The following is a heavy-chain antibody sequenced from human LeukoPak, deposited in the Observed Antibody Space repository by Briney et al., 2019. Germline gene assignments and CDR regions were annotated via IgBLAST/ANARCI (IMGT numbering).Heavy chain of an antibody. CDR1: GVSISSYY. V-gene: IGHV4-59*01. D-gene: IGHD5-18*01. Sequence: SETLSLTCTVSGVSISSYYWSWIRQPPGKGLEWLGYIYYSGSTNYNPSLKSRVTISVDTSKNQFSLKLSSVTAADTAVYYCARTTEGGYTYDYFYYYYMDVWGKGTTVTISS. CDR3: ARTTEGGYTYDYFYYYYMDV. J-gene: IGHJ6*03. CDR2: IYYSGST.